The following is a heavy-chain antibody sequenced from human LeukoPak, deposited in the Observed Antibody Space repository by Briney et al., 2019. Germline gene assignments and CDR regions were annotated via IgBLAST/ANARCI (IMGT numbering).Heavy chain of an antibody. CDR2: IYYSGST. D-gene: IGHD5-24*01. Sequence: SETLSLTCTVSGGSISSYYWSWIRQPPGKGLEWIGYIYYSGSTNYNPSLKSRVTISVDTSKNQFSLKLSSVTAADTAVYYCAGGRRDGDIYFDSWGQGTLVTVSS. J-gene: IGHJ4*02. CDR3: AGGRRDGDIYFDS. V-gene: IGHV4-59*01. CDR1: GGSISSYY.